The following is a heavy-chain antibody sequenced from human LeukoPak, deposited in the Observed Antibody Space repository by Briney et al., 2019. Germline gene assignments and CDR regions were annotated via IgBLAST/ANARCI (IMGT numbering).Heavy chain of an antibody. D-gene: IGHD2-2*01. Sequence: SETLSLTCTVSGGSISSYYWSWIRQPTGKGLEWIGYIYYSGSTNYNPSLKSRVTISVDTSKNQFSLKLSSVTAADTAVYYCARGRRGYCSSTSCRSALGYWGQGTLVTVSS. J-gene: IGHJ4*02. CDR2: IYYSGST. CDR3: ARGRRGYCSSTSCRSALGY. CDR1: GGSISSYY. V-gene: IGHV4-59*12.